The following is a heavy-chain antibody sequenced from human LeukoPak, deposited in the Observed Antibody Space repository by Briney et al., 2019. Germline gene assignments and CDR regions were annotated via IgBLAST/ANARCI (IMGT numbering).Heavy chain of an antibody. J-gene: IGHJ4*02. V-gene: IGHV4-39*01. D-gene: IGHD2-15*01. Sequence: SETLSLTCTVSGDSVTNNNYYWGWIRQPPGTGLEWIGGMYYTGSTYYNPSLKSRVTISVDTSKSQFSLRLTSVTATDTAVYYCASLQLLGRYYFDSWGQGTLVTVSS. CDR2: MYYTGST. CDR1: GDSVTNNNYY. CDR3: ASLQLLGRYYFDS.